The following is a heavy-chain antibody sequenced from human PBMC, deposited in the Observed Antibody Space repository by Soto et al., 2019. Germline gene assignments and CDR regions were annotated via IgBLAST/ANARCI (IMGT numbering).Heavy chain of an antibody. CDR1: GFTFSGYA. Sequence: EVQLVESGGGLVQPGESLKLSCTASGFTFSGYAIHWVRQASGKGLEWVGRIKGRTHNFATAYAASVRGRFTMSRDDSKNTAYLQMSSQKTDDTATYYCSRLGDVERDNCALDVWGPGTTVLVSS. D-gene: IGHD1-1*01. CDR3: SRLGDVERDNCALDV. J-gene: IGHJ6*02. CDR2: IKGRTHNFAT. V-gene: IGHV3-73*02.